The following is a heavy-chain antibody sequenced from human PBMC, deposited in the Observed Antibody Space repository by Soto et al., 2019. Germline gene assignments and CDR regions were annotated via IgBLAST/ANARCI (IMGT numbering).Heavy chain of an antibody. V-gene: IGHV1-18*01. CDR2: ISAYNGNT. CDR3: ARDVRGGNFDY. CDR1: GYTFSSYG. J-gene: IGHJ4*02. Sequence: ASVKPSCKASGYTFSSYGISCVRQAPGQGLEWMGWISAYNGNTNYAQKLQGRVTMTTDTSTSTAYMELRSLRSDDTAVYYCARDVRGGNFDYWGQGTLVTVSS. D-gene: IGHD1-26*01.